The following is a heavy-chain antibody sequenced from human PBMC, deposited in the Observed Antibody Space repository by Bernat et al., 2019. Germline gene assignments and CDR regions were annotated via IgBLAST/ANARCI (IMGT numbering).Heavy chain of an antibody. V-gene: IGHV3-30*04. J-gene: IGHJ6*03. Sequence: QVQLVESGGGVVQPGRSLRLSCAASGFTFSSYAMHWVRQAPGKGLEWVAFIWYDGSNKYHADFVEGRFTISRDNSKNTLYLQMGSLRVEDTAVYYCARDYGSGMDVWGKGTTVTVS. CDR1: GFTFSSYA. CDR2: IWYDGSNK. CDR3: ARDYGSGMDV. D-gene: IGHD3-10*01.